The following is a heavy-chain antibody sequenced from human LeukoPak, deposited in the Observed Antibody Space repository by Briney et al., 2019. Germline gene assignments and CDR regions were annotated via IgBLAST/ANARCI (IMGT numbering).Heavy chain of an antibody. D-gene: IGHD1-26*01. CDR3: AKDEWSGSYSGAFDI. V-gene: IGHV3-30*18. J-gene: IGHJ3*02. CDR1: GFTFSNYG. CDR2: ISYDGSNK. Sequence: GGSLRLSCAASGFTFSNYGMHWVRQAPGKGLEWVAVISYDGSNKYYADSVKGRFTISRDNSKNTLYLQMNSLRAEDTAVYYCAKDEWSGSYSGAFDIWGQGTMVTVSS.